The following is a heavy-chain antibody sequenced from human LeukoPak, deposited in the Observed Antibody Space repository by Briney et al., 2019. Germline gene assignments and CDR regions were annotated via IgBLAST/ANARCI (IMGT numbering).Heavy chain of an antibody. V-gene: IGHV3-7*01. CDR3: ERGQGAY. CDR2: INQDGSGK. D-gene: IGHD4/OR15-4a*01. CDR1: GFTFNTYW. Sequence: PGGSLRLSCAASGFTFNTYWMNWVRQAPGKGLEWVANINQDGSGKYYVDSLKGRFTISRDNAKNSLYLQMNSLRAEDTAVYYCERGQGAYWGQGTLVTVSS. J-gene: IGHJ4*02.